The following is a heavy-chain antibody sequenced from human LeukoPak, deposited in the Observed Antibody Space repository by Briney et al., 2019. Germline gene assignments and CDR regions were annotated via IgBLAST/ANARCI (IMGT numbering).Heavy chain of an antibody. V-gene: IGHV4-38-2*01. CDR1: GFTFSSYG. J-gene: IGHJ3*02. D-gene: IGHD3-10*01. Sequence: GSLRLSCAASGFTFSSYGMNWARQAPGKGLEWIGNIFYSGSTYYSPSLKSRVTISLDTSRNQFSLKLNSVTAADTAVYYCAKSNGYGLVDIWGQGTVVTVSS. CDR3: AKSNGYGLVDI. CDR2: IFYSGST.